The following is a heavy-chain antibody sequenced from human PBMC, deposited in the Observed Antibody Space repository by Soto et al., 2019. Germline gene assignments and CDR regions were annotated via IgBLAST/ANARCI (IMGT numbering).Heavy chain of an antibody. Sequence: GGSLRLSCAASGFTFSSYAMHWVRQAPGKGLEWVAVISYDGSNKYYADSVKGRFTISRDNSKNTLYLQMNSLRAEDTAVYYCARDRVWQQPYKYYVWFGGFDYWGQGTLVTVSS. D-gene: IGHD6-13*01. J-gene: IGHJ4*02. V-gene: IGHV3-30-3*01. CDR1: GFTFSSYA. CDR2: ISYDGSNK. CDR3: ARDRVWQQPYKYYVWFGGFDY.